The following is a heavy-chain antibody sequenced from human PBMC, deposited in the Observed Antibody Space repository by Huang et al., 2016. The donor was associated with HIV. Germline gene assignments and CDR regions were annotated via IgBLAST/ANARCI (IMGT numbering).Heavy chain of an antibody. J-gene: IGHJ6*03. V-gene: IGHV2-5*02. D-gene: IGHD1-26*01. CDR2: IYWDDDK. Sequence: QITLKESGPTLVQPTQTLTLTCTFSGFSLTTSGAGVGWIRQPPGKPLEWLVLIYWDDDKRYSPSLKTRISVTKDTSKNQVVLTVKNMGPMDTGTYYCAHIGRLGDYYMDVWGNGTAVTVSS. CDR1: GFSLTTSGAG. CDR3: AHIGRLGDYYMDV.